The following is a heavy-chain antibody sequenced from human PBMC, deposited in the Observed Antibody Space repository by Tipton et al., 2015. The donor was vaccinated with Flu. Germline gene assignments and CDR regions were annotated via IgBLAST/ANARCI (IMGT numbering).Heavy chain of an antibody. CDR1: GGSFSGYI. D-gene: IGHD2-21*01. V-gene: IGHV4-34*01. J-gene: IGHJ6*02. CDR3: ARSFRVAVIGGMDV. CDR2: IDHSGST. Sequence: GLVKPSETLSLSCSVSGGSFSGYIGSWIRQAPGKGLEWIGEIDHSGSTSFSPSVKGRVTISLDTSQNQLSLKLRSVTAADTAVYYCARSFRVAVIGGMDVWGQGTTVIVSS.